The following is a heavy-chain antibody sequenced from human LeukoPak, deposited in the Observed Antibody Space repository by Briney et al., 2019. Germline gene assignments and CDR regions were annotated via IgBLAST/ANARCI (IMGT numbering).Heavy chain of an antibody. CDR3: AKDRKGELYYMDV. CDR1: GFTFSSYS. Sequence: PGGSLRLSCAASGFTFSSYSMNWVRQAPGKGLEWVSSISSSSSYIYYADSVKGRFTISRDNAKNSLYLQMNSLRAEDTAVYYCAKDRKGELYYMDVWGKGTTVTVSS. J-gene: IGHJ6*03. V-gene: IGHV3-21*01. CDR2: ISSSSSYI. D-gene: IGHD1-26*01.